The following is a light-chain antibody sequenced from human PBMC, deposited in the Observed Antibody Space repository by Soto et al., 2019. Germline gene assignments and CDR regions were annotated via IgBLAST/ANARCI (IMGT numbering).Light chain of an antibody. J-gene: IGKJ5*01. CDR3: LQNYNYPRT. CDR2: AAS. V-gene: IGKV1-6*01. Sequence: IQMTQSPSSLSASVGDRVTITCRASQGIRSDLGWYRQKPGKAPDLLIYAASSLQTGVPSRFSGNGSDTDFILTISSLQPEDFATYYCLQNYNYPRTFGQGTRLEIK. CDR1: QGIRSD.